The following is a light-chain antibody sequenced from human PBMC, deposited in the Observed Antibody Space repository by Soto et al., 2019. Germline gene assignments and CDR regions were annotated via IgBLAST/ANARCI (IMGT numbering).Light chain of an antibody. V-gene: IGKV3-20*01. CDR2: GAS. Sequence: EIVLTQSPGTLSLSPGERATLSCRPSQSVSSSYLAWYQQKPGQAPRLLIYGASSRATGIPDRFSGSGSLTDFTFTDTSLVPEDCAVYYCQHYCSSPLVTFGPGTRLEIK. CDR1: QSVSSSY. J-gene: IGKJ5*01. CDR3: QHYCSSPLVT.